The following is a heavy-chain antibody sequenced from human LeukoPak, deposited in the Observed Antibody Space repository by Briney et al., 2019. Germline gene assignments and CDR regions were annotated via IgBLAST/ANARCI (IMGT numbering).Heavy chain of an antibody. Sequence: ASVKVSCKASGYTFTSYYMHWVRQAPGQGLEWLGIINPCGGSTSYAQKLQGRVTMTRDTSTSTVYMELSSLRSEDTAVYYCARDSKVIQGVICALGYWGQGTLVTVSS. V-gene: IGHV1-46*01. CDR1: GYTFTSYY. CDR2: INPCGGST. CDR3: ARDSKVIQGVICALGY. J-gene: IGHJ4*02. D-gene: IGHD3-10*01.